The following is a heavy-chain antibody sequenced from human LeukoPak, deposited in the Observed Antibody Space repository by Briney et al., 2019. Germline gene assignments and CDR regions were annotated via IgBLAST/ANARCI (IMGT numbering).Heavy chain of an antibody. J-gene: IGHJ6*03. CDR1: GFTFTTYA. CDR3: AKDLHSSSWYYYYYMDV. D-gene: IGHD6-13*01. Sequence: GGSLRLSCAASGFTFTTYAMTWVRRAPGMRLEWVSAISGSGDATYYADSVKGRFTISRDNSENTVYLQVSSLRAEDTAVYYCAKDLHSSSWYYYYYMDVWGKGTTVTVSS. CDR2: ISGSGDAT. V-gene: IGHV3-23*01.